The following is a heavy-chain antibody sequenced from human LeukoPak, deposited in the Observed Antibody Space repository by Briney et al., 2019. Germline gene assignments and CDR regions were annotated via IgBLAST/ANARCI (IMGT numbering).Heavy chain of an antibody. J-gene: IGHJ6*02. V-gene: IGHV1-58*02. CDR2: IVVGSGST. CDR1: GFTFTTSA. D-gene: IGHD6-13*01. CDR3: AATIAADTDYYGMDV. Sequence: SVKVSCKASGFTFTTSAMQWVRQARGQPLEWIGWIVVGSGSTNYAQKFQERVTITRDMSTSTAYMELSSLRSEDTAVYYCAATIAADTDYYGMDVWGQGTTVTVSS.